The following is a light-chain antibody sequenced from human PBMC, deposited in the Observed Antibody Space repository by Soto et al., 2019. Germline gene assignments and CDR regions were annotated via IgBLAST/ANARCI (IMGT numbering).Light chain of an antibody. Sequence: DIQMPRSRSPLSACVGDGVTITGRASQSISSWLAWYQQKPGKAPKLLIYDASSLESGVPSRCSGSGSGTEFTLTISSLQPDDFATYYCQKYNSYLWTFGQGTKVDIK. CDR3: QKYNSYLWT. V-gene: IGKV1-5*01. CDR1: QSISSW. J-gene: IGKJ1*01. CDR2: DAS.